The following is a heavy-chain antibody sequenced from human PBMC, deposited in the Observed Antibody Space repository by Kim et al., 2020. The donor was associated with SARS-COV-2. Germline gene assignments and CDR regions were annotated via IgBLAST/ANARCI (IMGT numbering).Heavy chain of an antibody. CDR3: ARNGPVTMTPFDP. J-gene: IGHJ5*02. V-gene: IGHV7-4-1*02. D-gene: IGHD3-22*01. Sequence: YAQGFTGRFVFSLDTSVSTAYLQISSLKAEDTAVYYCARNGPVTMTPFDPWGQGTLVTVSS.